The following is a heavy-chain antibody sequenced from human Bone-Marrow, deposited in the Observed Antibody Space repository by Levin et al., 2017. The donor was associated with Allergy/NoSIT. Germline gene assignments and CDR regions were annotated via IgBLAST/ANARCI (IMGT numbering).Heavy chain of an antibody. CDR3: ARLLIKEG. CDR2: INSDGSST. CDR1: GFTFSSYW. J-gene: IGHJ4*02. D-gene: IGHD2-15*01. Sequence: GESLKISCAASGFTFSSYWMHWVRQGPGEGLMWVSHINSDGSSTSYADSVKGRFTIYRDKAKNTLYLQMNSLRAEDTAVYFCARLLIKEGWGQGTLVTVSS. V-gene: IGHV3-74*01.